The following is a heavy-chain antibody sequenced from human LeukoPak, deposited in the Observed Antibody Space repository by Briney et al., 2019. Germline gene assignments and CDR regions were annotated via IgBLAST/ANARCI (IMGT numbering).Heavy chain of an antibody. Sequence: GGSLRLSCAASGFSFTSYWMSWVRQAPGKGLEWVANIKEDGTEKYYVDSVKGRFTISRDNAKNSLYLQMNSLRAEDAAVYYCARDRISAISRGWFDPWGQGTLVTVSS. CDR1: GFSFTSYW. D-gene: IGHD2-21*01. CDR3: ARDRISAISRGWFDP. J-gene: IGHJ5*02. CDR2: IKEDGTEK. V-gene: IGHV3-7*01.